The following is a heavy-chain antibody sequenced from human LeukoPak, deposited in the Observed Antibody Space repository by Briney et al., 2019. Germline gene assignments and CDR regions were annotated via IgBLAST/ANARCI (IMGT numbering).Heavy chain of an antibody. D-gene: IGHD3-22*01. Sequence: PGGSLRLSCTASEFTFSSYRMTWVRQAPGKGLEWVANIKQDGSEKHYVDSVKGRFTISRDNAKNSLFLQMNSLRAEDTAAYYCARVSNSYYTSFAHWGQGTLVTVSS. CDR3: ARVSNSYYTSFAH. J-gene: IGHJ4*02. CDR2: IKQDGSEK. CDR1: EFTFSSYR. V-gene: IGHV3-7*01.